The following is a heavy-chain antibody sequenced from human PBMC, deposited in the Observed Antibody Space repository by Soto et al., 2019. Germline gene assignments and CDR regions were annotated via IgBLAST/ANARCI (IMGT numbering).Heavy chain of an antibody. D-gene: IGHD6-6*01. J-gene: IGHJ4*02. CDR1: GYTFTSYG. Sequence: ASVKVSCEASGYTFTSYGISWVRQAPGQGLEWMGWISAYNGNTNYAQKLQGRVTMTTDTSTSTAYMELRSLRSDDTAVYYCASYIAGGSSFDYWGQGTLVTVSS. CDR2: ISAYNGNT. V-gene: IGHV1-18*01. CDR3: ASYIAGGSSFDY.